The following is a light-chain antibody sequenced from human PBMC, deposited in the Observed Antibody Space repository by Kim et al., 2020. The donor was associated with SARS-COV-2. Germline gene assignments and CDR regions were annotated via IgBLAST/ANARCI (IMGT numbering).Light chain of an antibody. CDR2: SNS. V-gene: IGLV1-44*01. CDR1: SSNDGGNT. CDR3: ASWDDRLNAYV. J-gene: IGLJ1*01. Sequence: GPEAPISGSGGSSNDGGNTVTWYRQLPGTSPKLLIHSNSQRHSGVPYRFSGSKSDTSASLAISGLQSEDEAAYYCASWDDRLNAYVFGSGTKVTVL.